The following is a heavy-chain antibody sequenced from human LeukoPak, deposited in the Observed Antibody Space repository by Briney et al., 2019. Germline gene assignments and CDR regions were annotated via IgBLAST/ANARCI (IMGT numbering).Heavy chain of an antibody. J-gene: IGHJ4*02. CDR2: ISSSSSYI. D-gene: IGHD5-24*01. Sequence: GGSLRLSCAASGFTFSSYSMNWVRQAPGEGLEWVSSISSSSSYIYYADSVKGRFTISRDNAKRTLYLEMNSLRAEDTAVYYCARGDGTFWGLPFWGQGTLVTVSS. CDR1: GFTFSSYS. V-gene: IGHV3-21*01. CDR3: ARGDGTFWGLPF.